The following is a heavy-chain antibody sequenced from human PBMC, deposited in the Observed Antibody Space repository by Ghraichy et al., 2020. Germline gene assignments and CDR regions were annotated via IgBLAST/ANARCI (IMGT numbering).Heavy chain of an antibody. Sequence: GGSLRLSCADSGFTFSSHWMDWVRQTPGKGLEWVANIKEDGSETYYVDSVKGRFTISRDNAKNSLYLQMNSLRVEDTGVYYCTRSIDYWGQGTLVTVSS. CDR1: GFTFSSHW. CDR3: TRSIDY. J-gene: IGHJ4*02. CDR2: IKEDGSET. V-gene: IGHV3-7*01.